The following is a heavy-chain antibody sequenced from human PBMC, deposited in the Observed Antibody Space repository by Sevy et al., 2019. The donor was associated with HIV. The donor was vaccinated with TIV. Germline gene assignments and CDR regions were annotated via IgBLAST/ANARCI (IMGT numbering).Heavy chain of an antibody. J-gene: IGHJ4*02. Sequence: SLRLSCTASGFIFGDYGMSWVRQAPGKGLEWIAFFKSKIHGGTTENAASVKGRFTISRDDSKNIVYLQMSNLKTEDTAVYYCTRCSGSQSIFDYWGQGTLVTVSS. CDR1: GFIFGDYG. V-gene: IGHV3-49*04. D-gene: IGHD2-15*01. CDR2: FKSKIHGGTT. CDR3: TRCSGSQSIFDY.